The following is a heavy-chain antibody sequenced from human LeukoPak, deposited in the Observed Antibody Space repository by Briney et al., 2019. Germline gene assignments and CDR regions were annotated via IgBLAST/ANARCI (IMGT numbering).Heavy chain of an antibody. D-gene: IGHD3-9*01. V-gene: IGHV1-18*01. CDR3: AIGGFDILTGYKK. J-gene: IGHJ4*02. Sequence: ASVKVSCKASGYTFNTYGITWVRQAPGQGLECMGWISGYNGKTKYAQKLQDRVTMTTDTSTTTAYMELRSLRSDDTAVYYCAIGGFDILTGYKKWGQGTLVTVSS. CDR2: ISGYNGKT. CDR1: GYTFNTYG.